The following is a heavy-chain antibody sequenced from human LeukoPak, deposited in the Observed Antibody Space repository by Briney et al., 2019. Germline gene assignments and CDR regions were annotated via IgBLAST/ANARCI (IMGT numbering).Heavy chain of an antibody. CDR3: AKDDSRGSGSSGWFDP. J-gene: IGHJ5*02. CDR1: GFTFSSYA. Sequence: GGSLRLSCAASGFTFSSYAMSWVRQAPGKGLEWDSAISGSGGSTYYADSVKGRFTISRDNSKNTLYLQMNSLRAEDTAVYYCAKDDSRGSGSSGWFDPWGQGTLVTVSS. D-gene: IGHD3-10*01. CDR2: ISGSGGST. V-gene: IGHV3-23*01.